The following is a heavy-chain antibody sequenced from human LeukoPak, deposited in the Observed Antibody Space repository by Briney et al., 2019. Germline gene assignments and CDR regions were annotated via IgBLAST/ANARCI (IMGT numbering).Heavy chain of an antibody. CDR3: ARGATVAGTKRSGLYFDY. D-gene: IGHD6-19*01. V-gene: IGHV4-31*03. Sequence: SQTLSLTCTVSGGSISSGGYYWSWIRQHPGKGLEWIGYIYYSGSTYYNPSLKSRVTISVDTSKNQFSLKLSSVTAADTAVYYCARGATVAGTKRSGLYFDYWGQGTLVTVSS. J-gene: IGHJ4*02. CDR2: IYYSGST. CDR1: GGSISSGGYY.